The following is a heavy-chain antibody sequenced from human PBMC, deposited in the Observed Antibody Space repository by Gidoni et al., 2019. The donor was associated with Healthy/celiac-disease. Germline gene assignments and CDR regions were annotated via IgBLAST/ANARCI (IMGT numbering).Heavy chain of an antibody. CDR3: ARSWIQLWLGIDY. CDR2: ISYEGSNK. CDR1: GFPFSSYG. Sequence: QVQLVESGGGVVQPGRSLRLSCAASGFPFSSYGMHWVRQAPGKGLEWVAVISYEGSNKYYADSVKGRFTISRDNSKNTLYLQMNSLRAEDTAVYYCARSWIQLWLGIDYWGQGTLVTVSS. V-gene: IGHV3-30*03. D-gene: IGHD5-18*01. J-gene: IGHJ4*02.